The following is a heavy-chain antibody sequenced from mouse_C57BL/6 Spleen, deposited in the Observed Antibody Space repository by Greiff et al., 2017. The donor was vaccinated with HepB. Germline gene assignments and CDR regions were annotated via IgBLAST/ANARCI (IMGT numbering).Heavy chain of an antibody. CDR1: GYTFTSYW. J-gene: IGHJ4*01. CDR3: ARKVTTDYAMDY. V-gene: IGHV1-64*01. Sequence: QVQLQQPGAELVKPGASVKLSCKASGYTFTSYWMHWVKQRPGQGLEWIGMIHPNSGSTNYNEKFKSKATLTVDKSSSTAYMQLSSLTSEDSAVYYCARKVTTDYAMDYWGQGTSVTVSS. CDR2: IHPNSGST. D-gene: IGHD2-2*01.